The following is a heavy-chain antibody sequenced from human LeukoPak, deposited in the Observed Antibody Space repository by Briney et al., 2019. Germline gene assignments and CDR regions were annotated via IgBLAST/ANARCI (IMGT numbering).Heavy chain of an antibody. CDR3: AKGGSSYSEMDY. D-gene: IGHD4-11*01. CDR2: LSASGGLT. J-gene: IGHJ4*02. V-gene: IGHV3-23*01. CDR1: GFTFSSYA. Sequence: GGSLRLSCAASGFTFSSYAMSWVRQAPGKGLEWVSGLSASGGLTYYSDSVKGRFTISRDNSKNTLYLQMNSLRADDTAVYYCAKGGSSYSEMDYWGQGTLVTVSS.